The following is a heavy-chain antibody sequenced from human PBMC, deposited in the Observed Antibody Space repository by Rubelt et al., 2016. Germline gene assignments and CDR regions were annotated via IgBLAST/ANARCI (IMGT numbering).Heavy chain of an antibody. CDR3: AREGLSGGSTVGAFDI. J-gene: IGHJ3*02. V-gene: IGHV3-74*01. CDR2: INSDGSTT. Sequence: GKGLVWVSRINSDGSTTSYADSVKGRFTISRDDAKNTLYLQMNSLRAEDTAVYYCAREGLSGGSTVGAFDIWGQGTVVTVAS. D-gene: IGHD1-26*01.